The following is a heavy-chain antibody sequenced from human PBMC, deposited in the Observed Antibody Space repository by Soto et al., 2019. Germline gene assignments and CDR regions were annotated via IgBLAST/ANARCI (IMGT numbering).Heavy chain of an antibody. V-gene: IGHV1-69*13. CDR3: AREPSYSSSSGDYYYYGMDV. CDR2: IIPIFGTA. J-gene: IGHJ6*02. D-gene: IGHD6-6*01. Sequence: SVKVSCKASGGTFSSYAISCVRQAPGQGLEWMGGIIPIFGTANYAQKFQGRVTITADESTSTAYMELSSLRSEDTAVYYCAREPSYSSSSGDYYYYGMDVWGQGTTVTVSS. CDR1: GGTFSSYA.